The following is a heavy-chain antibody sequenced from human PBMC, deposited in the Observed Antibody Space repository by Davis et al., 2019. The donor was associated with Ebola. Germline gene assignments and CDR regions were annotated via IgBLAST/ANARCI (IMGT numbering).Heavy chain of an antibody. CDR2: ISYDGSNK. CDR1: GFTFSSYG. CDR3: AKDSADY. Sequence: GESLKISCVASGFTFSSYGMHWVRQAPGKGLEWVAVISYDGSNKYYADSVKGRFTISRDNSKNTLYLQMNSLRAEDTAVYYCAKDSADYWGQGTLVTVSS. D-gene: IGHD1-26*01. J-gene: IGHJ4*02. V-gene: IGHV3-30*18.